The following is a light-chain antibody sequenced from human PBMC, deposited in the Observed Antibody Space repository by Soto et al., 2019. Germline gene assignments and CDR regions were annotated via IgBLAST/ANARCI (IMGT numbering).Light chain of an antibody. J-gene: IGKJ4*01. Sequence: EIVMTQSPATLSVSPGERATLSCRASQSVSSNLAWYQQKPGQAPRLLIYGASTRATGIPARFSGSGSGTEFSLTISSRQSEEFAVYYCQQYNNWPSLTFGGGTKVEIK. CDR3: QQYNNWPSLT. V-gene: IGKV3-15*01. CDR1: QSVSSN. CDR2: GAS.